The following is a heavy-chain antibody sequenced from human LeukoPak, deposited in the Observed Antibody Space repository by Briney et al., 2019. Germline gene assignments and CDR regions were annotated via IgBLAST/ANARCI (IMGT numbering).Heavy chain of an antibody. Sequence: PSETLSLTCAAYGGSFSGYYWSWVRQPPGKGLEWIGEINHSGSTKYNPSLKSRVTISVDTSKNQFSLKLTSVTAADAAVYYCARVGYSGGWYADYWGQATLATVSS. CDR3: ARVGYSGGWYADY. D-gene: IGHD6-19*01. V-gene: IGHV4-34*01. J-gene: IGHJ4*02. CDR1: GGSFSGYY. CDR2: INHSGST.